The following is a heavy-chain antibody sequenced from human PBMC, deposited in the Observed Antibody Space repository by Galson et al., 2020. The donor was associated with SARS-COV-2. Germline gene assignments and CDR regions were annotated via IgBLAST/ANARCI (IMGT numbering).Heavy chain of an antibody. J-gene: IGHJ4*02. CDR1: GGSITTHPFY. V-gene: IGHV4-39*07. Sequence: ETLSLTCSVSGGSITTHPFYWAWVRQPPGKGLQWIGYISHGGFTYYIPSLKSRLTISMDTSKNQFSLKMTSVTAADTAFYYCAGFIGTYYYFDDWGQGTLVTVSS. CDR2: ISHGGFT. D-gene: IGHD1-26*01. CDR3: AGFIGTYYYFDD.